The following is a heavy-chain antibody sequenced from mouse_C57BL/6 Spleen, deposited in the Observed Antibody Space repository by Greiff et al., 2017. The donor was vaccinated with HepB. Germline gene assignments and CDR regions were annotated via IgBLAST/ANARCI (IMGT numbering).Heavy chain of an antibody. D-gene: IGHD2-1*01. CDR2: IYPGDGDT. J-gene: IGHJ2*01. CDR1: GYAFSSSW. CDR3: ARGGTYGNGDY. V-gene: IGHV1-82*01. Sequence: QVQLKESGPELVKPGASVKISCKASGYAFSSSWMNWVKQRPGKGLEWIGRIYPGDGDTNYNGKFKGKATLTADKSSSTAYMQLSSLTSEDSAVYFCARGGTYGNGDYWGQGTTLTVSS.